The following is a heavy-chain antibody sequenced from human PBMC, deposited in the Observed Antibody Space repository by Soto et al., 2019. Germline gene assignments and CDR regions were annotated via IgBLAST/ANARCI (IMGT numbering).Heavy chain of an antibody. D-gene: IGHD2-15*01. J-gene: IGHJ5*02. Sequence: GGALRLSCAASGFTFSTYSMNWVRQAPGKGLEWVAVIWYDGSNKYYADSVKGRFTISRDNSKNTLYLQMNSLRAEDTAVYYCARDGCSGSNCLNWFDPWGQGTLVTVSS. CDR2: IWYDGSNK. CDR3: ARDGCSGSNCLNWFDP. V-gene: IGHV3-33*08. CDR1: GFTFSTYS.